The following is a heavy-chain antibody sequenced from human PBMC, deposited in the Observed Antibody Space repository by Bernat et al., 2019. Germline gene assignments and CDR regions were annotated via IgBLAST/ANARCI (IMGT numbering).Heavy chain of an antibody. V-gene: IGHV3-30*03. CDR2: ISDDGSNK. Sequence: QVQLVESGGGVVQPGRSLRLFCAASGFTFSSYGMHWVRQAPGKGLEWVAVISDDGSNKYYADSVKCRFTISRDNSKNALYLQMNSLRAEDTAVYYCARDTGSEMATIIQRLSYAFDIWGQGTMVTVSS. CDR1: GFTFSSYG. J-gene: IGHJ3*02. CDR3: ARDTGSEMATIIQRLSYAFDI. D-gene: IGHD5-24*01.